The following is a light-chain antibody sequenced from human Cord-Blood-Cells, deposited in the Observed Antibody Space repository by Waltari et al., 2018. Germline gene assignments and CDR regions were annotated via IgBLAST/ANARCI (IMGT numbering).Light chain of an antibody. CDR3: QQYNNWLWT. CDR1: QSVSSN. CDR2: GAS. V-gene: IGKV3-15*01. J-gene: IGKJ1*01. Sequence: EIVMTQSPATLSVSPGERATLSCRASQSVSSNLAWYQQKPGQAPRLLIYGASTRATGIPARFSGSGSGTEFTLTISSLQSEEFAVYYGQQYNNWLWTFGQGTKVEIK.